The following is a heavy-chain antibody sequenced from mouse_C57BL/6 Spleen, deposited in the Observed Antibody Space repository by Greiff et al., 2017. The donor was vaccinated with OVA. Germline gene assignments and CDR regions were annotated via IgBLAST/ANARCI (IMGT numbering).Heavy chain of an antibody. CDR1: GFTFSDYG. J-gene: IGHJ4*01. D-gene: IGHD3-3*01. Sequence: EVKVVESGGGLVKPGGSLKLSCAASGFTFSDYGMHWVRQAPEKGLEWVAYISSGSSTIYYADTVKGRFTISRDNAKSTLFLQMTSLRSEDTAMYYCARRAGTGDYAMDYWGQGTSVTVSS. CDR3: ARRAGTGDYAMDY. CDR2: ISSGSSTI. V-gene: IGHV5-17*01.